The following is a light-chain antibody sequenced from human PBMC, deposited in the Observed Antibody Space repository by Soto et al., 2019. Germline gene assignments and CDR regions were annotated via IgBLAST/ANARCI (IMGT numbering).Light chain of an antibody. Sequence: DVAMTQSPPSLPVTLGQPASISCKSSQSLVHSDGNTYLNWFQQRPGQSPRRLLYRVSNRDSGVADKFSGSASGTNFTLKISWVEAEDVGVYYCMQGTHWPRTFGQGTKVDIK. V-gene: IGKV2-30*02. CDR1: QSLVHSDGNTY. J-gene: IGKJ1*01. CDR3: MQGTHWPRT. CDR2: RVS.